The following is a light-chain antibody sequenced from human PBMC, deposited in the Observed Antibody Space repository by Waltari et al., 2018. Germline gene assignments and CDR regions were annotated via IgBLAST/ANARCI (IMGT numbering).Light chain of an antibody. CDR1: QSVSSN. J-gene: IGKJ3*01. Sequence: EIVMTQSPATLSVSPGDRATLSCRASQSVSSNLAWYQQKPGQAPRLLITGASTRATGIPARFSGTGSGTELTLTISSLQSEDFAVYYCQQYNNWPPLFTFGPGTKVDMK. CDR3: QQYNNWPPLFT. CDR2: GAS. V-gene: IGKV3D-15*01.